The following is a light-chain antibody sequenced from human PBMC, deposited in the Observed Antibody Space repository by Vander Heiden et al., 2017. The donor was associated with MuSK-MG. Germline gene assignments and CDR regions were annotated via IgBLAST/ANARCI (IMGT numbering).Light chain of an antibody. CDR1: QSVLNRSNNKIY. V-gene: IGKV4-1*01. Sequence: DIVMTQSPDPLAVSLGERATINCKSSQSVLNRSNNKIYLAWYQKKPGQPPKVLISWASTRESGVPDRFSGSGSGTDFTLTISSLQSEDVAVYYCQQYYSSPLTFGGGSKVEIK. CDR2: WAS. J-gene: IGKJ4*01. CDR3: QQYYSSPLT.